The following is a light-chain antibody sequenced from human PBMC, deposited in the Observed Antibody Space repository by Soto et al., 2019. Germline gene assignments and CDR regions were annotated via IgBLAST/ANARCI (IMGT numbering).Light chain of an antibody. CDR3: QQYNNYPYT. CDR2: KAS. J-gene: IGKJ2*01. V-gene: IGKV1-5*03. Sequence: DIQMTQYPSTLSASVGDRVTITCRASQSISSYLAWYQQKPGKARKVLIYKASSLKSGVQSRFSGSGSGTDFTLTISSLQPDDFATYYCQQYNNYPYTFGQGTKLEIK. CDR1: QSISSY.